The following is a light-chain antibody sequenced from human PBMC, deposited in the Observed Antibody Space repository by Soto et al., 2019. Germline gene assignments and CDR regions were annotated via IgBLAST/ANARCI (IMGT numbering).Light chain of an antibody. CDR1: SSDVGGYNY. CDR2: EVD. CDR3: CSFGGTYLV. J-gene: IGLJ3*02. V-gene: IGLV2-8*01. Sequence: QSALTQPPSASGSPGQSVTISCTGTSSDVGGYNYVSWYQHHPGKAPKLIIYEVDERPSGVPDRFSGSKSGNTASLTISGLQAEDEADYYCCSFGGTYLVFGGGTKVTVL.